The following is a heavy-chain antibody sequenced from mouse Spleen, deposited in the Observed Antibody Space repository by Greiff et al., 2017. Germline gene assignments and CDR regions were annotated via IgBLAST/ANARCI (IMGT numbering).Heavy chain of an antibody. CDR3: ARPSSPYYFDY. J-gene: IGHJ2*01. D-gene: IGHD1-1*01. CDR1: GFTFSSYG. CDR2: ISSGGSYT. V-gene: IGHV5-6*01. Sequence: EVMLVESGGDLVKPGGSLKLSCAASGFTFSSYGMSWVRQTPDKRLEWVATISSGGSYTYYPDSVKGRFTISRDNAKNTLYLQMSSLKSEDTAMYYCARPSSPYYFDYWGQSTTLTLSS.